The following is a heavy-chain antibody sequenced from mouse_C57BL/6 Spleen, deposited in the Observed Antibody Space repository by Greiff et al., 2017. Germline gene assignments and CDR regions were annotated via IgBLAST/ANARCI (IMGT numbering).Heavy chain of an antibody. CDR3: EREDGLRREGYYYAMDY. D-gene: IGHD2-4*01. CDR2: VYPYNGGT. V-gene: IGHV1-36*01. Sequence: EVQLQQSGPVLVKPGPSVKISCTASGFTFTDYYMHWVKQSHGKSLEWIGLVYPYNGGTSYNQKFTGKATLTVDTSSSTAYIELNRLTFEEYAVYYCEREDGLRREGYYYAMDYWGQGTSVTVSS. CDR1: GFTFTDYY. J-gene: IGHJ4*01.